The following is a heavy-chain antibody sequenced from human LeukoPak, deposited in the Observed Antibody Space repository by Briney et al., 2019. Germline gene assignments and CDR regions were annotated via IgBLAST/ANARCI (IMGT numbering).Heavy chain of an antibody. CDR3: AKDIKWELLGGFDY. CDR1: GFSFSAYS. V-gene: IGHV3-48*04. J-gene: IGHJ4*02. D-gene: IGHD1-26*01. CDR2: ISTSSNTI. Sequence: GGSLRLSCAASGFSFSAYSFNWIRQTPGKGLEWLSYISTSSNTIYYADTVKGRFTISRDNAKNSLYLQMNSLRAEDTALYYCAKDIKWELLGGFDYWGQGTLVTVSS.